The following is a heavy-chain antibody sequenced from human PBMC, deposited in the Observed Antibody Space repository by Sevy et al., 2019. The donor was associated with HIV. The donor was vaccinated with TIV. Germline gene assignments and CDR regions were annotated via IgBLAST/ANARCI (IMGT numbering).Heavy chain of an antibody. CDR3: ATEGCAKPHDY. V-gene: IGHV3-23*01. D-gene: IGHD2-2*02. J-gene: IGHJ4*02. Sequence: GGSLRLSCAASGFTFSKYSMSWVRQPPGKGLEWVSTLSFGCGEIKYADSVKGRFTISRDNSKSSVYLQMNNLRPEDTAVYYRATEGCAKPHDYWGQGTLVSVSS. CDR1: GFTFSKYS. CDR2: LSFGCGEI.